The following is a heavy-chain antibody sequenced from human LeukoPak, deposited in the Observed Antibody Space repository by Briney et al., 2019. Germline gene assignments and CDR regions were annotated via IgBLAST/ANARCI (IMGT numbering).Heavy chain of an antibody. J-gene: IGHJ5*02. CDR2: IYHSGST. CDR3: ARDEVIVGATGSWFDP. D-gene: IGHD1-26*01. Sequence: SETLSLTCAVSGGSISSSNWWSWVRQPPGKGLEWIGEIYHSGSTNYNPSLKSRVTISVDKSKNQFSLKLSSVTAADTAVYYCARDEVIVGATGSWFDPWGQGTLVTVSS. CDR1: GGSISSSNW. V-gene: IGHV4-4*02.